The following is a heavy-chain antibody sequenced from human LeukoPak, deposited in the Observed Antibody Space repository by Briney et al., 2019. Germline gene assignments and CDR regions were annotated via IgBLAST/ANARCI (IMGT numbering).Heavy chain of an antibody. D-gene: IGHD5-12*01. V-gene: IGHV3-11*01. CDR3: AGLHVDIVATTPDY. CDR1: GFTFSDYY. Sequence: GSLRLSCAASGFTFSDYYMSWTRQAPGKGLEWVSYISSSGSTIYYADSVKGRFAISRDNAKNSLYLQMNSLRAEDTAVYYCAGLHVDIVATTPDYWGQGTLVTVSS. CDR2: ISSSGSTI. J-gene: IGHJ4*02.